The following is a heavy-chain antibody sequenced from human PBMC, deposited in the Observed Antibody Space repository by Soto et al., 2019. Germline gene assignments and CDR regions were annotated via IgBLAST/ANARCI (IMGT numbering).Heavy chain of an antibody. D-gene: IGHD3-3*01. CDR1: GYPFDTYS. Sequence: ASVKVSCKASGYPFDTYSINWVRQAPAQRPEWMGWISAYNGQTDYAQNFQGRVTMATDTSTNTAYMELRNLRSDDTAVYYCARDPHEFWNSYLFDPWGPGTLVTVSS. J-gene: IGHJ5*02. V-gene: IGHV1-18*01. CDR2: ISAYNGQT. CDR3: ARDPHEFWNSYLFDP.